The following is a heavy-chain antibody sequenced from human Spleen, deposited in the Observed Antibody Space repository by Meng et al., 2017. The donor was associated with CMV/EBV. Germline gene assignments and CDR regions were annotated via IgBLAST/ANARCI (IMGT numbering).Heavy chain of an antibody. CDR1: GFTFSSYS. Sequence: EVQLVESGGGLVKPGGALIVSCAPSGFTFSSYSMNWVRQAPGKGMEWVSSISSSSSYIYYADSVKGRFTISRDNAKNSLYLQMNSLRAEDTAVYYCARGGRSTMSGDWGQGTLVTVSS. D-gene: IGHD3-10*02. CDR2: ISSSSSYI. CDR3: ARGGRSTMSGD. V-gene: IGHV3-21*01. J-gene: IGHJ4*02.